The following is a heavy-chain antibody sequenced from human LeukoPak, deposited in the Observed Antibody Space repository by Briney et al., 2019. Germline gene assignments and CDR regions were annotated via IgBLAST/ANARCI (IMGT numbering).Heavy chain of an antibody. CDR3: ARDPRYSSSWYGAFDI. Sequence: GGSLRLSCTASGFTFSSYGIHWVRQAPGKGLEWVALISYDGSNKKYADSVKGRSTISRDNSKNTLFLQMNSLRAEDTAVYFCARDPRYSSSWYGAFDIWGQGTMVTVSS. V-gene: IGHV3-30*03. CDR1: GFTFSSYG. J-gene: IGHJ3*02. CDR2: ISYDGSNK. D-gene: IGHD6-13*01.